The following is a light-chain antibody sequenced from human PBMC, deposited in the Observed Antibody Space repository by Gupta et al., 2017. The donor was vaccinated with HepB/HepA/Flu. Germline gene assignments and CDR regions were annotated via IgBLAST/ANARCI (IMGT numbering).Light chain of an antibody. CDR3: QRYNAWPLT. Sequence: EIVTTQSPATLSVSPGERATLSCTASQSVISKLAWYQQKPGQAPRLLIYGASARAPGIPARFSGSGSGTEFTLTISSLQSDDFAVYHCQRYNAWPLTFGQGTRLEIK. CDR1: QSVISK. CDR2: GAS. V-gene: IGKV3-15*01. J-gene: IGKJ5*01.